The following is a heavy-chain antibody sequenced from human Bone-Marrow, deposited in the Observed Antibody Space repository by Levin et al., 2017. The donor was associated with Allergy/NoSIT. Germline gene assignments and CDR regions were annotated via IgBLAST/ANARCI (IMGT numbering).Heavy chain of an antibody. D-gene: IGHD3-10*01. V-gene: IGHV3-23*01. J-gene: IGHJ4*02. CDR2: ISGTGYTT. CDR3: VKDLEPYGSGRVRRGDY. Sequence: PGGSLRLSCAASGFTFSNLPMSWVRQAPGKGLEWVSAISGTGYTTYYADSVKGRFTISRDNSKNTLYLQMNGLRPEDTAVYYLVKDLEPYGSGRVRRGDYWGQGTLVTVSS. CDR1: GFTFSNLP.